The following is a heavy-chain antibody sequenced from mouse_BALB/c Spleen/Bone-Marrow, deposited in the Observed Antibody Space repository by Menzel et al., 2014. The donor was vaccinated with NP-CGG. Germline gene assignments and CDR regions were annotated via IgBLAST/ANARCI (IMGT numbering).Heavy chain of an antibody. CDR2: IYPGDGDT. J-gene: IGHJ4*01. D-gene: IGHD2-3*01. Sequence: QVHVKQSGPELVKPGASVKISCKASGYAFSSSWMNWVKQRPGQGLEWIGRIYPGDGDTKYNGKFKGKATLTADESSSTAYMQLSSLTSVGSAVYFCARSDGYRDMDYWGQGTSVTVSS. V-gene: IGHV1-82*01. CDR3: ARSDGYRDMDY. CDR1: GYAFSSSW.